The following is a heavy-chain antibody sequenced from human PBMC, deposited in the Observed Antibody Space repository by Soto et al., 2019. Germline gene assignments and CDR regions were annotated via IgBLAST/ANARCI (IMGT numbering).Heavy chain of an antibody. Sequence: SETLSLTCTVSGASIISTTKYWGWIRQPPGRGLEWVGTISSIGSTYYNPSLEGRVTISVDTSKNQFSLKVTSVTAADTGLYYCARQDHGDYEFFFDYWGQGTLVTVSS. CDR1: GASIISTTKY. CDR2: ISSIGST. V-gene: IGHV4-39*01. D-gene: IGHD4-17*01. CDR3: ARQDHGDYEFFFDY. J-gene: IGHJ4*02.